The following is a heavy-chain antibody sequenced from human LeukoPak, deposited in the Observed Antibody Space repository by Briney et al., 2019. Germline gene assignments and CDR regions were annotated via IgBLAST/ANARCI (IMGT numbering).Heavy chain of an antibody. D-gene: IGHD2-2*01. CDR3: ARDGLQDIVVVPAEMGFDY. V-gene: IGHV1-18*01. Sequence: GASVKLSCKVSGYTFTSYGISWVRQAPGQGLEWMGWISAYNGNTNYAQNLQGRVTMTTDTSTSAAYMELRSLRSDATAVYYCARDGLQDIVVVPAEMGFDYWGQGTLVTVSS. CDR2: ISAYNGNT. J-gene: IGHJ4*02. CDR1: GYTFTSYG.